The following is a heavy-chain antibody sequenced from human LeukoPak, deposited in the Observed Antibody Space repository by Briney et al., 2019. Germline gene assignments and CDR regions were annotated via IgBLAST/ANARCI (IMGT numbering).Heavy chain of an antibody. CDR2: INAGNGNT. D-gene: IGHD6-13*01. CDR3: ARLSIAAASDY. V-gene: IGHV1-3*01. Sequence: ASVKVSCKASGYSFSDYAMHWVRQAPGQRLEWMGWINAGNGNTKYSQKFQGRVTITRDTSASTAYMELSSLRSEDTAVYYCARLSIAAASDYWGQGTLVTVSS. J-gene: IGHJ4*02. CDR1: GYSFSDYA.